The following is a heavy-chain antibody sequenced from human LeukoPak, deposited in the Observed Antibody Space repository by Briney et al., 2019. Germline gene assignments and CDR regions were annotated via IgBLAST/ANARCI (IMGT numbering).Heavy chain of an antibody. D-gene: IGHD3-10*01. CDR3: ARRVTYYYGSGPTNWFDP. CDR1: GDSVSSNSAA. Sequence: SQTLSLTCAISGDSVSSNSAAWNWIRQSPSRGLEWLGRTYYRSKWYNDYAVSVKSRITINPDTSKNQFSLQLSSVTAADTAVYYCARRVTYYYGSGPTNWFDPWGQGTLVTVSS. CDR2: TYYRSKWYN. J-gene: IGHJ5*02. V-gene: IGHV6-1*01.